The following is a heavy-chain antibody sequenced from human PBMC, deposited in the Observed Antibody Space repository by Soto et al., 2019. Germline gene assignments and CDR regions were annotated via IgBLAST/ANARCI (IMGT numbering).Heavy chain of an antibody. V-gene: IGHV4-39*01. CDR3: ARPSAAATNSYYYYYGMDV. D-gene: IGHD6-13*01. CDR2: IYYSGST. Sequence: SETLSLTCTVSGGSISSGDYYWSWIRQPPGKGLEWIGSIYYSGSTYYNPSLKSRVTISVDTSKNQFSLKLSSVTAADTAVYYCARPSAAATNSYYYYYGMDVWGQGTTVTVSS. J-gene: IGHJ6*02. CDR1: GGSISSGDYY.